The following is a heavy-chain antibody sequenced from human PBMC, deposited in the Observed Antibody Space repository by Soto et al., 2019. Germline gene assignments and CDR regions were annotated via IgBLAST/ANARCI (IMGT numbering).Heavy chain of an antibody. D-gene: IGHD3-22*01. V-gene: IGHV3-30-3*01. J-gene: IGHJ4*02. Sequence: HPGGSLRLSCAASGFTFSSYAMHWVRQAPGKGLEWVAVISYDGSNKYYADSVKGRFTISRDNSKNTLYLQMNSLRAEDTAVYYCARSPNYYDSSGYVVYWGQGTLVTVSS. CDR2: ISYDGSNK. CDR3: ARSPNYYDSSGYVVY. CDR1: GFTFSSYA.